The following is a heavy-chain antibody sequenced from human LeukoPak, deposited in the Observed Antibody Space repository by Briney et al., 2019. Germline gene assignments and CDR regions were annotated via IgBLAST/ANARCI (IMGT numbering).Heavy chain of an antibody. CDR2: ISYDGSNK. Sequence: GGSLRLSCAASGFTFSSYAMHWVRQAPGKGLEWVAVISYDGSNKYYADSVKGRFTISRDNSKNTLCLQMNSLRAEDTAVYYCARLGYCRENTCAAFDFWGQGTLVTVSS. CDR1: GFTFSSYA. J-gene: IGHJ4*02. V-gene: IGHV3-30-3*01. D-gene: IGHD2-15*01. CDR3: ARLGYCRENTCAAFDF.